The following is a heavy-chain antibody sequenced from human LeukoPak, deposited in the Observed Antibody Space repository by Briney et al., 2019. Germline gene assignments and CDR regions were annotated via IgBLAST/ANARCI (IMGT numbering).Heavy chain of an antibody. CDR3: AVLVSTSSPIDY. CDR2: INSDGSTT. CDR1: GFTLSSYW. V-gene: IGHV3-74*01. Sequence: GGSLRLSCAASGFTLSSYWIYWVRQAPGKGLVWVSRINSDGSTTTYADSVKGRFTISRDNAKNTVYLQMNSLRAEDTAVYYCAVLVSTSSPIDYWGQGTLVTVSS. D-gene: IGHD5/OR15-5a*01. J-gene: IGHJ4*02.